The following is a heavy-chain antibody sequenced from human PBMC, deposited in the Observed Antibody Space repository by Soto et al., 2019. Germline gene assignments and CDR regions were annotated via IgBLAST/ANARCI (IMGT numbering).Heavy chain of an antibody. V-gene: IGHV4-34*01. Sequence: SETLSLTCAVSGGSISSGYYWSWIRQPPGKGLEWIGEINHSGSTNYNPSLKSRVTISVDTSKNQFSLKLSSVTAADTAVYYCARGIIRDDILTGYSYDYWGQGTLVTVSS. J-gene: IGHJ4*02. D-gene: IGHD3-9*01. CDR1: GGSISSGYY. CDR2: INHSGST. CDR3: ARGIIRDDILTGYSYDY.